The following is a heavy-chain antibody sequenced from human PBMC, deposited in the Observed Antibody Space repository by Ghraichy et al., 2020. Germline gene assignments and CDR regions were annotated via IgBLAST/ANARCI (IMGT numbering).Heavy chain of an antibody. J-gene: IGHJ6*02. Sequence: SETLSLTCTVSGGSINSANYYWAWVRQPPGKGLEWIGCSYYLGSTYYSRSLKIRVTISVDTSKNQFSLRLTSMTAADAAVYYCARHPPVRACNYGSTFYDYHMDVWGQGTAVIVSS. CDR3: ARHPPVRACNYGSTFYDYHMDV. D-gene: IGHD3-10*01. V-gene: IGHV4-39*01. CDR1: GGSINSANYY. CDR2: SYYLGST.